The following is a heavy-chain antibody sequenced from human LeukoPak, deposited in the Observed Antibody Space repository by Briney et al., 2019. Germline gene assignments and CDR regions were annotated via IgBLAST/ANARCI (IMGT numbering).Heavy chain of an antibody. CDR3: ARGGSSLPFDY. J-gene: IGHJ4*02. Sequence: ASVKVSCKASGYTFTNYYIHWVRQAPGQGLEWMGIINPSGGSTSYAQKFQDRITMTRDTSTSIVYMNLSSLGSEDTAVYYCARGGSSLPFDYWGQGTLVTVSS. V-gene: IGHV1-46*01. CDR2: INPSGGST. D-gene: IGHD2-15*01. CDR1: GYTFTNYY.